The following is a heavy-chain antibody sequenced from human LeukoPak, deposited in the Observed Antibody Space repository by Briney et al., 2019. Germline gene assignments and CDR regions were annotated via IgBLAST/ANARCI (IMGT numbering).Heavy chain of an antibody. CDR2: ISYDGSNK. D-gene: IGHD2-2*01. CDR1: GFTFSSYA. J-gene: IGHJ4*02. V-gene: IGHV3-30*04. CDR3: ARDHCSSSTRCYEYYFDY. Sequence: GRSLRLSCAASGFTFSSYAMHWVRQAPGKGLEWVAVISYDGSNKYYADSVKGRFTISRDNSKNTLYLQMNSLRAEDTAVYHCARDHCSSSTRCYEYYFDYWGQGTLVTPSS.